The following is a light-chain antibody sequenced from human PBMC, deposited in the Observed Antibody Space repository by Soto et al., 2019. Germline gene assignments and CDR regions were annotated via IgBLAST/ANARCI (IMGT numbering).Light chain of an antibody. J-gene: IGKJ5*01. CDR1: QGISSY. CDR2: AAS. V-gene: IGKV1-9*01. Sequence: IQLTQSPSSLSASVGDRVTITCRASQGISSYLAWYQQKPGKAPKLLIYAASTLRSGVPSRFSGSGSGTDFTLTISSLQPEDFATYYCQQLNSYPTFGQGTRLEIK. CDR3: QQLNSYPT.